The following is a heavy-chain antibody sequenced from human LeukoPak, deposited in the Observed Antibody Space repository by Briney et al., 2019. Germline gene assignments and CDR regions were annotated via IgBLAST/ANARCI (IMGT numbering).Heavy chain of an antibody. J-gene: IGHJ3*02. CDR3: ASSYYYGSGSYYKWDAFDI. CDR1: GGSISSGGYS. Sequence: SQTLSLTCAVSGGSISSGGYSWSRIRQPPGKGLEWIGYIYHSGSTYYNPSLKSRVTISVDRSKNQFSLKLSSVTAADTAVYYCASSYYYGSGSYYKWDAFDIWGQGTMVTVSS. V-gene: IGHV4-30-2*01. CDR2: IYHSGST. D-gene: IGHD3-10*01.